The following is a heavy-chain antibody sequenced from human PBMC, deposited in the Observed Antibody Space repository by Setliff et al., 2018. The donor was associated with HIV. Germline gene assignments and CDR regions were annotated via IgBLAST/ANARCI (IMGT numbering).Heavy chain of an antibody. CDR2: ISTSGST. D-gene: IGHD3-10*01. CDR1: GGSIRSYS. V-gene: IGHV4-4*09. Sequence: SETLSLTCTVSGGSIRSYSWSWIRQPPGKGLEWIGYISTSGSTNYNPSLKSRVTISGDTSKNQFSLKLSSVTAADTAGYYCSRRLNYYGSGNYPGAFGIWGQGTMVTVSS. CDR3: SRRLNYYGSGNYPGAFGI. J-gene: IGHJ3*02.